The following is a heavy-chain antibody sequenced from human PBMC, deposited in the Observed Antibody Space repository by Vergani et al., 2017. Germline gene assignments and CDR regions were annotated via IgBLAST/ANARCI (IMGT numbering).Heavy chain of an antibody. V-gene: IGHV3-30*03. D-gene: IGHD6-13*01. J-gene: IGHJ4*02. CDR2: ISYDGTQK. CDR1: GFTSSYYG. CDR3: ARVGLNHIAGHY. Sequence: QVHLVESGGGVVQPGRSLRLSCVVSGFTSSYYGMHWVRQAPGKGLEWVAVISYDGTQKYYADSVKGRFTISRDNAKNSLYLQMNSLRAEDTAVYYCARVGLNHIAGHYWGQGTLVTVSS.